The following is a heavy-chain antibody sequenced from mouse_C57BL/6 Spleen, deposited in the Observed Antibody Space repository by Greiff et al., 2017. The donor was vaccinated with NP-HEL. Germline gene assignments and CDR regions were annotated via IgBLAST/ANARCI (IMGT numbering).Heavy chain of an antibody. V-gene: IGHV1-52*01. CDR3: ARGKVYYNYVWYFDV. CDR1: GYTFTSYW. D-gene: IGHD2-4*01. Sequence: VQLQQPGAELVRPGSSVKLSCKASGYTFTSYWMHWVKQRPIQGLEWIGNIDPSDSETHYNQKFKDKATLTVAKSSSTAYMQLSSLTSEDSAVYYCARGKVYYNYVWYFDVWGTGTTVTVSS. CDR2: IDPSDSET. J-gene: IGHJ1*03.